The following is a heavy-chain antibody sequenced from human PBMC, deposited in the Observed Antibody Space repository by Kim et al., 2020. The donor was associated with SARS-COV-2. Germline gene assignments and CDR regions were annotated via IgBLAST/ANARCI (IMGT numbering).Heavy chain of an antibody. V-gene: IGHV2-5*01. J-gene: IGHJ3*02. D-gene: IGHD1-20*01. CDR3: AHRVTGRLDAFDI. Sequence: YNPSLKSRLTITKDTYKNQVVLTMTNMDPGDTATYYCAHRVTGRLDAFDIWGQGTMVTVSS.